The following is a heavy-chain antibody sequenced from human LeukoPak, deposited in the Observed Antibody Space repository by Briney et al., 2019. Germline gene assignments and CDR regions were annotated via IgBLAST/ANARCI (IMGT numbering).Heavy chain of an antibody. D-gene: IGHD3-10*01. CDR1: GFTFSNYA. CDR2: ISSSSSTI. V-gene: IGHV3-48*02. Sequence: GGSLRLSCAASGFTFSNYAMSWARQAPGKGLEWVSYISSSSSTIYYADSVKGRFTISRDNAKNSLYLQMNSLRDEDTAVYYCARGFTYYYGLTTHGMDVWGQGTTVTVSS. CDR3: ARGFTYYYGLTTHGMDV. J-gene: IGHJ6*02.